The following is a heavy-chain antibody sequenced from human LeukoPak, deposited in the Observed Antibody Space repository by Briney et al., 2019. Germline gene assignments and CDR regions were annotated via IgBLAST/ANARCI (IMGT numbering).Heavy chain of an antibody. D-gene: IGHD6-13*01. CDR2: VYSSGST. Sequence: SETLSLTCTVSDGSISNNYWGWIRQPPGKGLEYIGHVYSSGSTVYNPSIKSRVTISIDTSKNQFSLKISSVTAADTAVYYCAKRAITTAGDLWFDPWGQGTLVTVSS. V-gene: IGHV4-59*08. J-gene: IGHJ5*02. CDR1: DGSISNNY. CDR3: AKRAITTAGDLWFDP.